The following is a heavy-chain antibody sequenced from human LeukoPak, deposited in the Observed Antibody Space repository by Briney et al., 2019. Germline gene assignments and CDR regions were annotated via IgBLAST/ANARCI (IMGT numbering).Heavy chain of an antibody. CDR1: GFTFSSYA. Sequence: GGSLRLSCAASGFTFSSYAMSWVRQAPGKGLEWVSAISGSGGSTYYADSVKGRFTISRDNSKNTLYLQMNSLRAEDTAVYYCAKDFPYSGSYEPSPGPYFQHWGQGTLVTVSS. V-gene: IGHV3-23*01. D-gene: IGHD1-26*01. J-gene: IGHJ1*01. CDR2: ISGSGGST. CDR3: AKDFPYSGSYEPSPGPYFQH.